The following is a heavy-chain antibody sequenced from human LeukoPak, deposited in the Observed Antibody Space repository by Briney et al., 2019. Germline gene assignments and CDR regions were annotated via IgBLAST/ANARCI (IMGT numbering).Heavy chain of an antibody. CDR2: ISAYNGNT. D-gene: IGHD2-2*02. CDR1: GYTFTSYG. J-gene: IGHJ3*02. Sequence: GASVKVSCKASGYTFTSYGISWVRQAPGQGLEWMGWISAYNGNTNYTQKLQGRVTMTTDTSTSTAYMELRSLRSDDTAVYYCAREEPTLVPAAIADAFDIWGQGTMVTVSS. CDR3: AREEPTLVPAAIADAFDI. V-gene: IGHV1-18*01.